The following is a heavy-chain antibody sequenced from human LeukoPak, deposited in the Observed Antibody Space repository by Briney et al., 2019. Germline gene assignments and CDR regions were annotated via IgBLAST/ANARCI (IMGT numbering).Heavy chain of an antibody. CDR3: ASIGRLNYYDSSGYYPVDFDY. D-gene: IGHD3-22*01. CDR1: GYTFTSYD. CDR2: INPNSGGT. Sequence: ASVKVSCKASGYTFTSYDISWVRQAPGQGLEWMGRINPNSGGTNYAQKFQGRVTMTRDTSISTAYMELSRLRSDDTAVYYCASIGRLNYYDSSGYYPVDFDYWGQGTLVTVSS. V-gene: IGHV1-2*06. J-gene: IGHJ4*02.